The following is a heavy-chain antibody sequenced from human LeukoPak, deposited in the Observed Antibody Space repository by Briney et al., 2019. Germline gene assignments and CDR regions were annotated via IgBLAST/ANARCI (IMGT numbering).Heavy chain of an antibody. Sequence: PSETLSLTCTVSGGSISGYYWSWIRQPPGKGLEWIGYIYYSGSTNYNPSLKSRVTISVDTSKNQFSLKLSSMTAADTAVYYCARGHYDFWSGYLYYYYGMDVWGQGTTVTVSS. CDR1: GGSISGYY. CDR3: ARGHYDFWSGYLYYYYGMDV. J-gene: IGHJ6*02. V-gene: IGHV4-59*01. D-gene: IGHD3-3*01. CDR2: IYYSGST.